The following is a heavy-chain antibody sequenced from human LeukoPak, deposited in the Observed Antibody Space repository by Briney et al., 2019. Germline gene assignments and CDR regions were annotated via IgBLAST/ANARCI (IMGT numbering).Heavy chain of an antibody. J-gene: IGHJ6*02. CDR2: ISWNSGSI. D-gene: IGHD1-26*01. Sequence: GGSLRLSCAASGSTFDDYAMHWVRQAPGKGLEWVSGISWNSGSIGYADSVKGRFTISRDNAKNSLHLQMNSLRAEDTALYYCAKGRWSYNYYGMDVWGQGTTVTVSS. V-gene: IGHV3-9*01. CDR3: AKGRWSYNYYGMDV. CDR1: GSTFDDYA.